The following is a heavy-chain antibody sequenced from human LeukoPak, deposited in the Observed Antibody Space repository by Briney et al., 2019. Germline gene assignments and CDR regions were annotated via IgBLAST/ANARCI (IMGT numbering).Heavy chain of an antibody. D-gene: IGHD3-10*01. CDR2: ISSSGSTR. Sequence: GGSLRLSCAASGFTFSGSAMHWVRQASGKGLEWVSYISSSGSTRYYADSLKGRFTISRDNAGNSLYLQMDSLRADDTAVYYCARDRSRMVRGIDALDLWGQGTMVTVSS. V-gene: IGHV3-48*03. CDR3: ARDRSRMVRGIDALDL. J-gene: IGHJ3*01. CDR1: GFTFSGSA.